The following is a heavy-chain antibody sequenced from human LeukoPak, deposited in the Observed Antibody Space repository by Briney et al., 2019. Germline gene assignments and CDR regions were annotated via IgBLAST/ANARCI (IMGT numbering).Heavy chain of an antibody. CDR2: IRSKAYGGTT. CDR1: GFSFGDYA. V-gene: IGHV3-49*04. J-gene: IGHJ4*02. CDR3: ARDGPSSSGWRYFDC. D-gene: IGHD6-19*01. Sequence: GGSLRLSCTASGFSFGDYAFNWVRQAPGKGLEWEGFIRSKAYGGTTDLAAAARGRFTISRDDSKNVAYLQMNSLETEDTAVYYCARDGPSSSGWRYFDCWGQGTLVTVSS.